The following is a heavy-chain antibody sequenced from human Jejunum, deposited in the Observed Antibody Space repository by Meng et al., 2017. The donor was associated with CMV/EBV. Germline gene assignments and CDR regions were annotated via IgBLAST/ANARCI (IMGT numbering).Heavy chain of an antibody. CDR1: GFTLSNYW. CDR2: INGDGSFI. D-gene: IGHD1-26*01. Sequence: SGFTLSNYWIHWVRQAPGKGLVWVSRINGDGSFIRYAESVKGRFTISRDNAENTVSLQMNSLRAEDTAVYYCARSFLGVGDAFDIWGQGTMVTVSS. V-gene: IGHV3-74*01. J-gene: IGHJ3*02. CDR3: ARSFLGVGDAFDI.